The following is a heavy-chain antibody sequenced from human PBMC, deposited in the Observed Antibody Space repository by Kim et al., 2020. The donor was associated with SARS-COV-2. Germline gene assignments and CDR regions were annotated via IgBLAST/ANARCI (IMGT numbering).Heavy chain of an antibody. J-gene: IGHJ6*02. CDR2: IKQDGSEK. D-gene: IGHD3-3*01. CDR1: GFTFSSYW. Sequence: GGSLRLSCAASGFTFSSYWMSWVRQAPGKGLEWVANIKQDGSEKYYVDSVKGRFTISRDNAKNSLYLQMNSLRAEDTAVYYCARVLTTVRDFWSGYYYYYGMDVWGQGTTVTVSS. CDR3: ARVLTTVRDFWSGYYYYYGMDV. V-gene: IGHV3-7*03.